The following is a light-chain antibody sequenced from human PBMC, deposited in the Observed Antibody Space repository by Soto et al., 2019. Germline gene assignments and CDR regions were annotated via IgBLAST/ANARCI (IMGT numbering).Light chain of an antibody. V-gene: IGLV2-23*01. CDR1: SSDVGSYNL. CDR3: CSYAGSNTYV. J-gene: IGLJ1*01. Sequence: QSVLTQPASVSGSPGQSITISCTGTSSDVGSYNLVSWYQQHPDKAPKLVISEGSKRPSGVSNRFSGSKSGNTASLTISGLQAEDEADYYCCSYAGSNTYVFGTGTKVTVL. CDR2: EGS.